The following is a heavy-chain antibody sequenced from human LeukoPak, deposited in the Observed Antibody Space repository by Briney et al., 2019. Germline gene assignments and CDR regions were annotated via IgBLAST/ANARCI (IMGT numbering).Heavy chain of an antibody. CDR1: GFTFSSYW. CDR3: AKDMGDTAMEDWFDP. CDR2: INTDGSNT. D-gene: IGHD5-18*01. V-gene: IGHV3-74*01. Sequence: QPGGSLRLSCAASGFTFSSYWMHWVRQAPGKGLVWVSRINTDGSNTNYADSVKGRFTISRDNSKNTLYLQMNSLRAEDTAVYYCAKDMGDTAMEDWFDPWGQGTLVTVSS. J-gene: IGHJ5*02.